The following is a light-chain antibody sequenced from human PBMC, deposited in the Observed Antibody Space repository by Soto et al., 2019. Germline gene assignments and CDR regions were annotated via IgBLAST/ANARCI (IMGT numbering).Light chain of an antibody. CDR3: QQYGSPPFP. J-gene: IGKJ3*01. CDR2: GAS. CDR1: QSVSSSY. Sequence: EIGLTQSPGTLSLSPGERATLSCRASQSVSSSYLAWYQQKPGQAPRLLIYGASSRANGIPDRFSGSGSGTDFSLTISRLEPEDFAVYYWQQYGSPPFPFGPGPKVDIK. V-gene: IGKV3-20*01.